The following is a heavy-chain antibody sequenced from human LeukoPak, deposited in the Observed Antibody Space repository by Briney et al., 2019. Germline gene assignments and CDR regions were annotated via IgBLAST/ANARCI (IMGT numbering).Heavy chain of an antibody. CDR2: IYYSGVT. CDR1: GDSITNNEYY. V-gene: IGHV4-39*01. J-gene: IGHJ4*02. Sequence: PSETLSLTCTVSGDSITNNEYYWVWIGQPPGKGLQWIGSIYYSGVTYYNPSPESRVTMSVDTSKNQFSLRLTSVTAADTAVYYCSRLSAVAGSNYWGQGTLVTVSS. D-gene: IGHD6-19*01. CDR3: SRLSAVAGSNY.